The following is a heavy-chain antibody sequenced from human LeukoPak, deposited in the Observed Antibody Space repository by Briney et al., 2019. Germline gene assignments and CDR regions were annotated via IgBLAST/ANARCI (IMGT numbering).Heavy chain of an antibody. CDR2: IYPSDSDT. Sequence: GESLKISCTASGYSFTTYWIGWARQMPGKGLGWMGIIYPSDSDTTYSPSFQGQVTISADKSISTAYLQWSSLKASDTAMYYCARLISDSWYYFDSWGQGTLVTVSS. CDR3: ARLISDSWYYFDS. J-gene: IGHJ4*02. D-gene: IGHD6-13*01. CDR1: GYSFTTYW. V-gene: IGHV5-51*01.